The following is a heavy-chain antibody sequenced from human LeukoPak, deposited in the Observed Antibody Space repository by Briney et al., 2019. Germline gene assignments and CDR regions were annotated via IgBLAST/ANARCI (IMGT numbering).Heavy chain of an antibody. Sequence: GGSLRLSCVASGFTLSSNYMSWVRQAPGKGLEWVSVIYSGGSTYYADSVKGRFTISRDNSKNTLYLQMNSLRAEDTAVYYCARMSSTYYFDYWGQGTLVTVSS. D-gene: IGHD6-19*01. CDR2: IYSGGST. J-gene: IGHJ4*02. CDR1: GFTLSSNY. CDR3: ARMSSTYYFDY. V-gene: IGHV3-66*01.